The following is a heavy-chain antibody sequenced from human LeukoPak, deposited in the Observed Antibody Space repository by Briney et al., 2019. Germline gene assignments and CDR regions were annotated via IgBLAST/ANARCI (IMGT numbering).Heavy chain of an antibody. D-gene: IGHD3-22*01. J-gene: IGHJ6*03. V-gene: IGHV1-69*06. Sequence: GASVKVSCKASGGTLSSYAISWVRQAPGQGLEWMGGIIPIFGTANYAQKFQGRVTITADKSTSTAYMELSSLRSEDTAVYYCAREYSSGYYYYYYYMDVWGKGTTVTISS. CDR1: GGTLSSYA. CDR3: AREYSSGYYYYYYYMDV. CDR2: IIPIFGTA.